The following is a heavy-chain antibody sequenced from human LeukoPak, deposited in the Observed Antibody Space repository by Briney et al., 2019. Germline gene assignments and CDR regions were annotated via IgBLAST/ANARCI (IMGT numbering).Heavy chain of an antibody. Sequence: SVRVSCKASGFTFSTSVMHWVRQTRGQRREWIGWIVVGSGSTNYAQNFQGRVTLTRDMSTSTAYMEVNSLTSEDTATYYCAAELKVGDVYFDPWGQGTLVTVSS. D-gene: IGHD3-3*01. CDR3: AAELKVGDVYFDP. CDR1: GFTFSTSV. CDR2: IVVGSGST. J-gene: IGHJ5*02. V-gene: IGHV1-58*02.